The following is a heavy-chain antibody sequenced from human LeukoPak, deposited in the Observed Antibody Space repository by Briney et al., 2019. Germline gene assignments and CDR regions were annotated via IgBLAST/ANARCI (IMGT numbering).Heavy chain of an antibody. J-gene: IGHJ4*02. CDR3: ARDWNYYDSSGYYPRYYFDY. CDR1: GYTFTGYS. D-gene: IGHD3-22*01. Sequence: ASVKVSCKASGYTFTGYSMHWVRQAPGQGLEWMGWINPNSGGTNYAQKFQGRVTMTRDTSISTAYMELSRLRSDDTAVYYCARDWNYYDSSGYYPRYYFDYWGQGTLVTVSS. CDR2: INPNSGGT. V-gene: IGHV1-2*02.